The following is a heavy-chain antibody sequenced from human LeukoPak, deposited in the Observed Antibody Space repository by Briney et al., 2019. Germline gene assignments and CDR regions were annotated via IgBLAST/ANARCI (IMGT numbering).Heavy chain of an antibody. CDR3: ARAVSKHTTFDY. J-gene: IGHJ4*02. Sequence: PGGSLRLSCTASGFTFSSYAMHWVRQAPGKGLEWVAVISYDGSNKYYADSVKGRFTISRDNYKNTLYLQMNSLRAEDTAVYYCARAVSKHTTFDYWGQGTLVTVSS. CDR2: ISYDGSNK. V-gene: IGHV3-30*01. CDR1: GFTFSSYA. D-gene: IGHD1-1*01.